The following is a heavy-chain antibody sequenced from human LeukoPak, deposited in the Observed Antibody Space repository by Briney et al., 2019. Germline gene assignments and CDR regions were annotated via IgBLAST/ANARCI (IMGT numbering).Heavy chain of an antibody. CDR1: GFTFSSYA. D-gene: IGHD1-26*01. Sequence: GGSLRLSCAASGFTFSSYAMHWVRQAPGRGLEWLAFISYDGSNKYYADSVKGRFTISRDDSKNALYLQMNNLRAEDTAVFYCARDPPWVGATYYFDYWGQGTLVTVSS. CDR2: ISYDGSNK. J-gene: IGHJ4*02. CDR3: ARDPPWVGATYYFDY. V-gene: IGHV3-30-3*01.